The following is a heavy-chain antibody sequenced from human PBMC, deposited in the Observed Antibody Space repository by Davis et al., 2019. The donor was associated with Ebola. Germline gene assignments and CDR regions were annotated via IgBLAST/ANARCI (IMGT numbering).Heavy chain of an antibody. J-gene: IGHJ6*02. Sequence: GESLKISCKGSGYSFTSYWIGWVRQMPGKGLEWMGIIYPGDSDTRYSPSFQGQVTISADKSISTAYLQWSSLKASDTAMYYCARHVRHYDFWSGYSSGGMDVWGQGTTVTVS. CDR2: IYPGDSDT. D-gene: IGHD3-3*01. CDR3: ARHVRHYDFWSGYSSGGMDV. CDR1: GYSFTSYW. V-gene: IGHV5-51*01.